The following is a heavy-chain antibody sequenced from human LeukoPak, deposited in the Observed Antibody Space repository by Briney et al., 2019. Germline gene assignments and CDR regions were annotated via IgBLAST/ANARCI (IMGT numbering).Heavy chain of an antibody. V-gene: IGHV4-31*03. D-gene: IGHD3-9*01. CDR3: ARDSVPYDILTGYYTGNRYFDY. Sequence: SETLSLTCTVPGGSISSGGYYWSWIRQHPGKGREWIVYIYYSGGTYYNTSLKSRVSISLDTSKHQFSLKLSSLTPADTAVYYCARDSVPYDILTGYYTGNRYFDYWGQGTLVTVSS. CDR2: IYYSGGT. J-gene: IGHJ4*02. CDR1: GGSISSGGYY.